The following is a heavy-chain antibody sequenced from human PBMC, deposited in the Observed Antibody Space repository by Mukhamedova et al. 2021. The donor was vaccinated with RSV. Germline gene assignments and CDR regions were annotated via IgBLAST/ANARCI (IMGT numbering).Heavy chain of an antibody. J-gene: IGHJ4*02. CDR2: IYYSGST. Sequence: IGRIYYSGSTYYNPSLKSRVTISVDTSKNQFSLKLSSVTAADTAVYYCASLDILTGYPPSDYWGQGTLVTVSS. CDR3: ASLDILTGYPPSDY. V-gene: IGHV4-39*01. D-gene: IGHD3-9*01.